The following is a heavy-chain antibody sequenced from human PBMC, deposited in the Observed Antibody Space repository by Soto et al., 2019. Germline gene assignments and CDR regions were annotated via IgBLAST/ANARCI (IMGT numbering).Heavy chain of an antibody. CDR3: ARARSGSYFDY. CDR2: IYYSGST. J-gene: IGHJ4*02. CDR1: GGSISSYY. V-gene: IGHV4-59*01. D-gene: IGHD1-26*01. Sequence: NPSETLSLTCTVSGGSISSYYWSWIRQPPGKGLEWIGYIYYSGSTNYNPSLKSRVTISVDTSKNQFSLKLSSVTAADTAVYYCARARSGSYFDYWGQGTLVTVSS.